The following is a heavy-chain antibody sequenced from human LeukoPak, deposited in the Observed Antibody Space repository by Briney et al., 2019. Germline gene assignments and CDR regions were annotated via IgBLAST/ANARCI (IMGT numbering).Heavy chain of an antibody. D-gene: IGHD6-13*01. J-gene: IGHJ4*02. CDR3: AREILGAASAFDY. V-gene: IGHV3-23*01. CDR2: ISNTGGST. Sequence: GGSLRLSCAASGFSFNTYAMSWVRQAPGKGLEWVSAISNTGGSTYYADSVKGRFTISRDNSKNTLYLQMNSLRAEDTAVYYCAREILGAASAFDYWGQGTLVTVSS. CDR1: GFSFNTYA.